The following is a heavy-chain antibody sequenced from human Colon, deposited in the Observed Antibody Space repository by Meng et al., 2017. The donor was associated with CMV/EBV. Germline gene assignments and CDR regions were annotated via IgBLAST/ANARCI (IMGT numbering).Heavy chain of an antibody. J-gene: IGHJ6*02. Sequence: GGSLRLSCAASGFTFSSYAMSWVRQAPGKGLEWVSAISGSGGSTYYADSVKGRFTISRDNSKNTLYLQMNSLRAKDTAVYYCAFALGYCSGGSCRMYGMDVWGQGTTVTVSS. CDR1: GFTFSSYA. CDR2: ISGSGGST. CDR3: AFALGYCSGGSCRMYGMDV. V-gene: IGHV3-23*01. D-gene: IGHD2-15*01.